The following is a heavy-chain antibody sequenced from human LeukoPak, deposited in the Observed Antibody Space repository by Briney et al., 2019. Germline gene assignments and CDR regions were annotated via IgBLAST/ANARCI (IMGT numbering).Heavy chain of an antibody. CDR1: GGSFSGYY. V-gene: IGHV4-34*01. CDR3: ARGPIGSYYYYGMDV. D-gene: IGHD3-10*01. Sequence: SETLSLTCAVYGGSFSGYYWSWIRQPPGKGLEWFGEINHSGSTNYNPSLKSRVTISVDTSKNQFSLKLSSVTAADTAVYYCARGPIGSYYYYGMDVWGQGTTVTVSS. J-gene: IGHJ6*02. CDR2: INHSGST.